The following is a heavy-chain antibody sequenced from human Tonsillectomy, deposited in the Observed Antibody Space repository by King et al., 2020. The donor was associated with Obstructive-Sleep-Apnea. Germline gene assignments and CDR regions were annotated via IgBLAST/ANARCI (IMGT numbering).Heavy chain of an antibody. J-gene: IGHJ5*02. D-gene: IGHD3-10*01. CDR1: GGTFSSYA. V-gene: IGHV1-69*10. CDR3: ARDLDGSGSFSNWFDP. Sequence: VQLVQSGAEVKKPGSSVKVSCKASGGTFSSYAISWVRQAPGQGLEWMGGIIPILGIANYAHQFQGRVTITADKSTSTAYMELSSLRSEDTAVYYCARDLDGSGSFSNWFDPWGQGTLVTVSS. CDR2: IIPILGIA.